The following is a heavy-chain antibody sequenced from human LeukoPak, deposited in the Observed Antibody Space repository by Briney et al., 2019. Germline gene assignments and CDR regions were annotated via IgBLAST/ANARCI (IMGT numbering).Heavy chain of an antibody. CDR3: TRDSMFYYDSSGFSFDY. CDR2: INTNTGNP. Sequence: ASVKVSCKASGYTFTSYAINWVRQAPGQGLEWMGWINTNTGNPTYAQGFTGRFVFSLDTSVSTAYLQISSLKADDTAVYCCTRDSMFYYDSSGFSFDYWGQGTLVTVSS. J-gene: IGHJ4*02. V-gene: IGHV7-4-1*02. D-gene: IGHD3-22*01. CDR1: GYTFTSYA.